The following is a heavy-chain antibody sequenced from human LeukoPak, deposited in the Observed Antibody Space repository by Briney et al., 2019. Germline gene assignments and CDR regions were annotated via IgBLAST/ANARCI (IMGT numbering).Heavy chain of an antibody. J-gene: IGHJ5*02. Sequence: SETLSLTCAVYGGSFSGYYWSWIRQPPGKGLEWIGEIKHSGSTNYNPSLKSRVTISVDTSKNQFSLKLSSVTAADTAVYYCARRGGFDPWGQGTLVTVSS. D-gene: IGHD2-15*01. CDR1: GGSFSGYY. CDR2: IKHSGST. V-gene: IGHV4-34*01. CDR3: ARRGGFDP.